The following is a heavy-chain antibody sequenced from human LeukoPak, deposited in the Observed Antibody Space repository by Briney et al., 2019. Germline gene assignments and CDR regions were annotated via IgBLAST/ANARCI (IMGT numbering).Heavy chain of an antibody. CDR2: IYYSGST. D-gene: IGHD1-26*01. J-gene: IGHJ3*02. CDR1: GGSISSYY. CDR3: ARHGPEWELLTSAFDI. V-gene: IGHV4-59*05. Sequence: SETLSLTCTVSGGSISSYYWSWIRQPPGKGLEWIGSIYYSGSTYYNPSLKSRVTISVDTSKNQFSLKLSSVTAADTAVYYCARHGPEWELLTSAFDIWGQGTMVTVSS.